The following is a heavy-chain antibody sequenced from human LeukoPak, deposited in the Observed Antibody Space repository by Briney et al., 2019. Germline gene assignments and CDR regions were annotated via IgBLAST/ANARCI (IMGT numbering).Heavy chain of an antibody. V-gene: IGHV1-69*05. J-gene: IGHJ4*02. D-gene: IGHD6-6*01. CDR1: GGTFSSYA. Sequence: ASVKVSCKASGGTFSSYAISWVRQAPGQGLEWMGRIIPIFGTANYAQKFQGRVTITTDESTSTVYMELSSLRPEDTAVYYCARGSSSSSEPFDYWGQGTLVTVSS. CDR2: IIPIFGTA. CDR3: ARGSSSSSEPFDY.